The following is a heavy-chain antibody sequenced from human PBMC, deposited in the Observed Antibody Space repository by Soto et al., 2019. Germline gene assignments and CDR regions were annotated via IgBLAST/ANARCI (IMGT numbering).Heavy chain of an antibody. CDR3: ARRSSGWYFDY. CDR1: GFTFSSYA. CDR2: ISSSGGST. V-gene: IGHV3-23*01. J-gene: IGHJ4*02. D-gene: IGHD6-19*01. Sequence: EVQLLESGGGLVQPGGSLRLSCAASGFTFSSYAMSWVRQAPGKGLEWVSAISSSGGSTYYADSVKGRFTISRDNSKNTLYLQMNSLRAENTAVYYCARRSSGWYFDYWGQGTLVTVSS.